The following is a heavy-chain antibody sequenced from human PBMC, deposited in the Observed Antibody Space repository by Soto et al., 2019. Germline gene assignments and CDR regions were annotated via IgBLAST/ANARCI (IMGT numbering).Heavy chain of an antibody. J-gene: IGHJ4*02. D-gene: IGHD6-13*01. V-gene: IGHV4-31*03. CDR2: IYYSGST. CDR3: ARDSGNRYMFAY. CDR1: GGSISSGGYY. Sequence: PSETLSLTCTVSGGSISSGGYYWSWIRQHPGKGLEWIGYIYYSGSTYYNPSLKSRVTISVDTSKNRFSLKLNSVTAADTAVYYCARDSGNRYMFAYWGQGALVTVSS.